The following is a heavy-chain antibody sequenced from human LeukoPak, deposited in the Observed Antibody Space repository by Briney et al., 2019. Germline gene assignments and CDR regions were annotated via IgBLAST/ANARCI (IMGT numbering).Heavy chain of an antibody. J-gene: IGHJ4*02. CDR3: ARDGLAVAAKPLSFFDY. CDR2: ISSSSSYI. D-gene: IGHD6-19*01. CDR1: GFTFSSYS. V-gene: IGHV3-21*01. Sequence: GGSLRLSCAASGFTFSSYSMNWVRQAPGKGLEWVSSISSSSSYIYYADSVKGRFTISRDNAKNSLYLQMNSLRAEDTAVYYCARDGLAVAAKPLSFFDYWGQGTLVTVSS.